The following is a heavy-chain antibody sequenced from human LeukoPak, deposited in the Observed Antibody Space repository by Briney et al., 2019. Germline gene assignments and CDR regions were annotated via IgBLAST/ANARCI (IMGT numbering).Heavy chain of an antibody. V-gene: IGHV3-23*01. CDR1: GFTFSSYG. D-gene: IGHD6-19*01. CDR3: AKPLTSVARTPYDAFDI. Sequence: GGTLRLSCAASGFTFSSYGMSWVRQAPGKGLEWVSAISGSGGSTYYADSVKGRFTISRDNSKNTLYLQMKSLRAEDTAVYYCAKPLTSVARTPYDAFDIWGQGTMVTVSS. CDR2: ISGSGGST. J-gene: IGHJ3*02.